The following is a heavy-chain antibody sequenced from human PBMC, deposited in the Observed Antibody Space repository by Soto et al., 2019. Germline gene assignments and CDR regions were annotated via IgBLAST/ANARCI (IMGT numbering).Heavy chain of an antibody. CDR3: ARYRSLDP. J-gene: IGHJ5*02. CDR1: GFILRNYW. CDR2: IKEDGSEK. D-gene: IGHD3-16*02. V-gene: IGHV3-7*03. Sequence: EVQLVESGGGLVQPGGSLRLSCVDSGFILRNYWMSWVRQAPGMGLQWVASIKEDGSEKYYVDPVKGRFTISRENAKNSLYLQMNSLRAEDTAVYYCARYRSLDPWGQGILVTVSS.